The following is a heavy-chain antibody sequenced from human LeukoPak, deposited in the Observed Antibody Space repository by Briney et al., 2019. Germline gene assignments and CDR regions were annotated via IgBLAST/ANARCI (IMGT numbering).Heavy chain of an antibody. CDR2: IYYSGST. J-gene: IGHJ4*02. D-gene: IGHD5-24*01. CDR1: GGSITSSSYY. Sequence: SETLSLTCTVSGGSITSSSYYWGWIRQPPGKGLEWIGSIYYSGSTYYNSSLKSRVTISVDTSKNQFSLKLSSVTAADTAVYFCARDRGAYYFDYWGQGAQVIVSS. V-gene: IGHV4-39*07. CDR3: ARDRGAYYFDY.